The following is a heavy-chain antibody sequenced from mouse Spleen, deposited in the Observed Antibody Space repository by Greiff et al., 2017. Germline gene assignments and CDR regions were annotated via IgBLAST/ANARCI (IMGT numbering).Heavy chain of an antibody. CDR2: INPYNGDT. V-gene: IGHV1-20*01. CDR1: GYSFTGYF. D-gene: IGHD1-1*01. Sequence: VQLQQSGPELVKPGDSVKISCKASGYSFTGYFMNWVMQSHGKSLEWIGRINPYNGDTFYNQKFKGKATLTVDKSSSTAHMELRSLTSEDSAVYYCARERDYGSSVYYAMDYWGQGTSVTVSS. CDR3: ARERDYGSSVYYAMDY. J-gene: IGHJ4*01.